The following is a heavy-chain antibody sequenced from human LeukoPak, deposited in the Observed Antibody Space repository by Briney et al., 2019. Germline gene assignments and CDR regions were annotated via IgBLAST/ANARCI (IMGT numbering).Heavy chain of an antibody. CDR3: ARAVREYYGSGSYYNRGYYMDV. J-gene: IGHJ6*03. V-gene: IGHV7-4-1*02. CDR2: INTNTGNP. Sequence: RASVKVSCKASGYTFTSYAMNWVRQAPGQGLEWMGWINTNTGNPTYAQGFTGRFVFSLDTSVSTAYLQISSLKAEDTAVYYCARAVREYYGSGSYYNRGYYMDVWGKGTTVTVSS. D-gene: IGHD3-10*01. CDR1: GYTFTSYA.